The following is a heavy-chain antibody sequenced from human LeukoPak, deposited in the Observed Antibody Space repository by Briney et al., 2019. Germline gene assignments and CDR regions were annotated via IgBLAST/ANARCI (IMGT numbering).Heavy chain of an antibody. CDR3: ARDLLDFWSGYCESGWDYYGMDV. J-gene: IGHJ6*02. V-gene: IGHV1-18*01. CDR1: GYTFTSYG. D-gene: IGHD3-3*01. CDR2: ISAYNGNT. Sequence: GASVKVSCKASGYTFTSYGISWVRQAPGQGLEWMGWISAYNGNTNYAQKLQGRVTMTTDTSTSTAYMELRSLRSDDTAVYYCARDLLDFWSGYCESGWDYYGMDVWGQGTTVTVSS.